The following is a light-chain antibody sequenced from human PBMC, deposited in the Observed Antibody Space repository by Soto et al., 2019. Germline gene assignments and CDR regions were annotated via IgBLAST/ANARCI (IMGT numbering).Light chain of an antibody. V-gene: IGKV3-20*01. CDR1: QRVSSGY. J-gene: IGKJ5*01. CDR2: GAS. CDR3: QQYGGSPAIT. Sequence: EIVLTQSPGTLSLSPGERATLSRRASQRVSSGYVAWYQQKPGQAPRLLIYGASSRATGIPDRFRASASGTDFTLTISRLEPEDFAVYFCQQYGGSPAITFGQGTRLEIK.